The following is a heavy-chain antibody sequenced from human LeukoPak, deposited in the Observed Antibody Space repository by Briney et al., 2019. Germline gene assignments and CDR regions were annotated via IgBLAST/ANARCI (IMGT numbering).Heavy chain of an antibody. V-gene: IGHV4-39*01. J-gene: IGHJ3*02. CDR1: GGSISSSSYY. Sequence: SETLSLTCTVSGGSISSSSYYWGWIRQPPGKGLEWIGSIYYSGSTYYNPSLKSRVTISVDTSKNQFSLKLSSVTAADTAVYYCARPLEELQLVGDHDAFDIWGQGTMVTVSS. D-gene: IGHD6-6*01. CDR3: ARPLEELQLVGDHDAFDI. CDR2: IYYSGST.